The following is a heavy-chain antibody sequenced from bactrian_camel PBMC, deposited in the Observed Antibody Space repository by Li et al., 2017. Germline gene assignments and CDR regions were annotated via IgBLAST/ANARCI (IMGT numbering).Heavy chain of an antibody. CDR2: ITSDGDT. Sequence: HVQLVESGGGSVEAGGSLRLSCVASESTYRSGCMGWYRQAPGNECELVSTITSDGDTYYGDSVKGRFTISRDKAKDAVYLQMNSLKPEDTAVYYCVADSIGLDDLRYDCYSGIVNRPTGQGTQVTVS. D-gene: IGHD3*01. J-gene: IGHJ4*01. CDR1: ESTYRSGC. V-gene: IGHV3S53*01.